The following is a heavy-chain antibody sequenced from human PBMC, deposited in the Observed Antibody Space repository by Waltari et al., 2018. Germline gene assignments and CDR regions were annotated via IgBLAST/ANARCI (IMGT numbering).Heavy chain of an antibody. Sequence: QVQLVQSGADVKKPGASVKVSCKASGYTFTGYYMHWVRQAPGQGREWMGRSNPNSSGRNDEQKLQGRVTMTRDTSISTADMELSRLRSDDTAVYYCARAPIFVVVPAATLDVWGKGTTVTVSS. CDR1: GYTFTGYY. CDR3: ARAPIFVVVPAATLDV. CDR2: SNPNSSGR. D-gene: IGHD2-2*01. J-gene: IGHJ6*04. V-gene: IGHV1-2*06.